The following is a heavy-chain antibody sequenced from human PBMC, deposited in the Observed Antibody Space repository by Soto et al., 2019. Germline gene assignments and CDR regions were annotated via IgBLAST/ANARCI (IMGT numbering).Heavy chain of an antibody. CDR2: FSLSGTT. CDR3: ARGMTPPGAPAWYYFDS. J-gene: IGHJ4*02. Sequence: PSETLSLTCTVSGASITGSSYWSWIRQPAGKGLEWIGRFSLSGTTSYNPSLRSRVTMSADVSKNQFSLRLTSVTAADTALYYCARGMTPPGAPAWYYFDSWGQGTLVTRLL. D-gene: IGHD2-8*02. CDR1: GASITGSSY. V-gene: IGHV4-4*07.